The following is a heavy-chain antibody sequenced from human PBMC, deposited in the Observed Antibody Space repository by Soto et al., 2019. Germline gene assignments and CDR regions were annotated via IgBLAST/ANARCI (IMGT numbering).Heavy chain of an antibody. D-gene: IGHD3-10*01. CDR2: INHSGST. J-gene: IGHJ4*02. V-gene: IGHV4-34*01. CDR1: GGSFSGYY. CDR3: ARGSRGSGSYYKYFDY. Sequence: PSETLSLTCAVYGGSFSGYYWSWIRQPPGKGLEWIGEINHSGSTNYNPSLKSRVTISVDTSKNQFSLKLSSVTAADTAVYYCARGSRGSGSYYKYFDYWGQGTLVTVSS.